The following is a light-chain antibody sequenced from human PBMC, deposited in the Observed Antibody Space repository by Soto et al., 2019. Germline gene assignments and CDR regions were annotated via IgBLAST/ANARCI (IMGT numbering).Light chain of an antibody. CDR2: KAS. Sequence: DIHMTRFPSSLSASVGYRFTITCRASQTISSWLAWYQQKPGKAPKLLIYKASTLKSGVPSRFRGSGSGTEFTLTISSLPPDDFETYYCQHYNSYSAAFGQGTKVDIK. CDR1: QTISSW. V-gene: IGKV1-5*03. CDR3: QHYNSYSAA. J-gene: IGKJ1*01.